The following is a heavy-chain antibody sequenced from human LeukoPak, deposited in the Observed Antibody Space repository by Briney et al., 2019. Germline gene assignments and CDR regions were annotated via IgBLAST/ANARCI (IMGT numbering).Heavy chain of an antibody. D-gene: IGHD6-13*01. Sequence: SQTLSLTCTVSGGSISSGAYYWSWIRQPPRKGLEWIGYIYYSGSTYYNPSLKSRVTISVDTSKNQFSLKLSSVTAADTAVYYCARHYPPAAGLDYWGQGTLVTVSS. CDR2: IYYSGST. CDR3: ARHYPPAAGLDY. V-gene: IGHV4-30-4*01. CDR1: GGSISSGAYY. J-gene: IGHJ4*02.